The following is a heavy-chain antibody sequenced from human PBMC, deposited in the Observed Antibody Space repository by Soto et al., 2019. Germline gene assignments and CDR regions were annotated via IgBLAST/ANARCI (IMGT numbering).Heavy chain of an antibody. CDR1: GGTFSSYA. D-gene: IGHD2-15*01. CDR3: ARIVVVVAATRWQDYYYYGMDV. J-gene: IGHJ6*02. CDR2: IIPIFGTA. V-gene: IGHV1-69*13. Sequence: SVKVSCKASGGTFSSYAISWVRQAPGQGLEWMGGIIPIFGTANYAQKFQGRVTITADESTSTAYMELSSLRSEDTAVYYCARIVVVVAATRWQDYYYYGMDVWGQGTTVTVSS.